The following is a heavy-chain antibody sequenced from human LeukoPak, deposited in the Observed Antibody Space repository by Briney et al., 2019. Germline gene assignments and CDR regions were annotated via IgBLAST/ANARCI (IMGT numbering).Heavy chain of an antibody. V-gene: IGHV4-30-2*05. J-gene: IGHJ4*02. CDR1: GGSISSGGYS. CDR2: IYHSGST. D-gene: IGHD5-24*01. CDR3: ARDRADGYNVFDY. Sequence: SQTLSLTCAVSGGSISSGGYSWSWIRQPPGKGLEWIGYIYHSGSTYYNPSLKSRVTISVDTSKNQFSLKLSSVTAADTAVYYCARDRADGYNVFDYWGQGTLVTVSS.